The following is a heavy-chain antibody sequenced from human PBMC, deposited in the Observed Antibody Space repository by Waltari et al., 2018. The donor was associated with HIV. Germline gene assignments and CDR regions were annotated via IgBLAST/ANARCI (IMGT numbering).Heavy chain of an antibody. CDR3: ARDSPAFSRGTEELDY. Sequence: QVQLVESGGGVVQPGKSLRLSCAASGVTFSSYAMHRVRQAPGKGLEWVAVIWHDANNQYYADSVQGRFTISRDNSKNTLYLQMNSLRAEDTALYYCARDSPAFSRGTEELDYWGQGTLVTVSS. CDR2: IWHDANNQ. CDR1: GVTFSSYA. D-gene: IGHD2-2*01. J-gene: IGHJ4*02. V-gene: IGHV3-33*01.